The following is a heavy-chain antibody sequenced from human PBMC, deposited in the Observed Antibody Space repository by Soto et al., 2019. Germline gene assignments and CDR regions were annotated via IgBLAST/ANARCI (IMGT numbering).Heavy chain of an antibody. CDR3: ARTFSRPQDFDY. Sequence: QVQLVQSGAEVKKHGASVKVSCKASGYTFTSYGINWVRQAPGQGLEWMGWISAYNGNTNYAQKHQGRVTMTTYTSPRTAYMELRCLRSEDTAVYYCARTFSRPQDFDYWGQGTLVTVSS. D-gene: IGHD3-3*02. J-gene: IGHJ4*02. V-gene: IGHV1-18*01. CDR1: GYTFTSYG. CDR2: ISAYNGNT.